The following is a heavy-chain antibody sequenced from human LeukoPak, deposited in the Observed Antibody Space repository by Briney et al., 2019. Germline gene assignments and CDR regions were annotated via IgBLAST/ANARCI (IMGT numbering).Heavy chain of an antibody. D-gene: IGHD3-10*02. CDR1: GGSFSGYY. J-gene: IGHJ6*03. Sequence: PSETLSLTCAVYGGSFSGYYWSWIRQPPGKGLEWIGDINHSGSTNYNPSLKSRVTISVDTSKNQFSLKLSSVTAADTAVYYCARVPMFYYYYYMDVWGKGTTVTVSS. CDR3: ARVPMFYYYYYMDV. CDR2: INHSGST. V-gene: IGHV4-34*01.